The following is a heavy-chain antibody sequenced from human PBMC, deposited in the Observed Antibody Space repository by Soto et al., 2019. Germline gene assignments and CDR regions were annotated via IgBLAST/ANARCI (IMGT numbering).Heavy chain of an antibody. D-gene: IGHD6-19*01. CDR3: ARDLFSSGWYFDY. V-gene: IGHV3-66*01. CDR2: IYSGGST. CDR1: GFTVSSSY. J-gene: IGHJ4*02. Sequence: PGGSLRLSCAASGFTVSSSYMSWVRQAPGKGLEWVSVIYSGGSTYYADSVKGRFTISRDNSKNTLYLQMNSLRAEDTAVYYCARDLFSSGWYFDYWGQGTLVTVSS.